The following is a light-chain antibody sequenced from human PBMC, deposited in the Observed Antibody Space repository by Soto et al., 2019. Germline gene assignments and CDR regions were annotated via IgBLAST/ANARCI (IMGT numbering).Light chain of an antibody. Sequence: QSALTQPASVSGSPGQSITISCTGTSSDVVGYIYVSWYQHLPGKAPKLMIYDVSVRPSGVSNRFSGSKSANTASLTISGLQAEDEADYYFSSFTSSGTLVFGTGTKLTVL. J-gene: IGLJ1*01. V-gene: IGLV2-14*03. CDR1: SSDVVGYIY. CDR2: DVS. CDR3: SSFTSSGTLV.